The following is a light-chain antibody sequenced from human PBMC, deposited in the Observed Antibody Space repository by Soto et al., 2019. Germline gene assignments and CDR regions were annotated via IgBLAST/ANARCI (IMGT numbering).Light chain of an antibody. CDR2: GAS. V-gene: IGKV3-20*01. CDR1: QSVSSSY. Sequence: EIVLTQYPGTLSLSPGERATLSCRASQSVSSSYLAWHQQKRGQAPRLLIYGASSRATGIPDRFSGSGSGTDFTLTISRLEPEDFAVYYCQQYGSSPRTFGQGTKVEIK. J-gene: IGKJ1*01. CDR3: QQYGSSPRT.